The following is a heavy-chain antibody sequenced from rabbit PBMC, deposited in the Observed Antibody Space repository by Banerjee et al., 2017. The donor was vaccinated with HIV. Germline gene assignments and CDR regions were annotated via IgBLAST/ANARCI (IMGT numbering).Heavy chain of an antibody. CDR1: GIDFSNYG. CDR3: ARGDGGYGYGSNL. Sequence: QEQLVESGGSLVTLGGSLKLSCKASGIDFSNYGISWVRQAPGKGLEWIAYIYPDYDSTDYASWVNGRFTISFDNAQNTVFLQMTSLTAADTATYFCARGDGGYGYGSNLWGQGTLVTVS. CDR2: IYPDYDST. D-gene: IGHD6-1*01. J-gene: IGHJ4*01. V-gene: IGHV1S47*01.